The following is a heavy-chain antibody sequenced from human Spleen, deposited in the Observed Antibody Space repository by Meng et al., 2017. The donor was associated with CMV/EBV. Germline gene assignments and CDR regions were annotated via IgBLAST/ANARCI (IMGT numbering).Heavy chain of an antibody. Sequence: ASVKVSCKASGYTFTSYGISWVRQAPGQRLEWMGWSNAGNGNTKYSQEFQGRVTMTTDTSTSTAYMELRSLRSDDTAVYYCARDRRRVIADAFDIWGQGTMVTVSS. J-gene: IGHJ3*02. CDR3: ARDRRRVIADAFDI. D-gene: IGHD2/OR15-2a*01. CDR1: GYTFTSYG. CDR2: SNAGNGNT. V-gene: IGHV1-18*01.